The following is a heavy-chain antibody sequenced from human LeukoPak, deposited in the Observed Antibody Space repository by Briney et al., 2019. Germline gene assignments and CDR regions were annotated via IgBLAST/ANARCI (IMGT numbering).Heavy chain of an antibody. Sequence: GESLKISCKGSGYSFTSYWIGWVRQMPGKGLEWMGIIYPGDSDTRYSPSFQGQVTISADKSISTAYLQWSSLKASDTAMYYCARQGCSSTSCYFYYYGMDVWGQGTMVTVSS. CDR1: GYSFTSYW. CDR2: IYPGDSDT. CDR3: ARQGCSSTSCYFYYYGMDV. D-gene: IGHD2-2*01. J-gene: IGHJ6*02. V-gene: IGHV5-51*01.